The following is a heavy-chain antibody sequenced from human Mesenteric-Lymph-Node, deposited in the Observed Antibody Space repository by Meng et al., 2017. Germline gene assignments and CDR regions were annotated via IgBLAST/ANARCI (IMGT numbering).Heavy chain of an antibody. V-gene: IGHV3-21*01. CDR3: ARDEDDYGDYGGEVY. CDR1: GFTFSSYS. Sequence: GESLKISCAASGFTFSSYSMNWVRQAPGKGLEWVSSISSSSSYIYYADSVKGRFTISRDNATNSLYLQMNSLRAEDTAVYYCARDEDDYGDYGGEVYWGQGTLVTVSS. J-gene: IGHJ4*02. D-gene: IGHD4-17*01. CDR2: ISSSSSYI.